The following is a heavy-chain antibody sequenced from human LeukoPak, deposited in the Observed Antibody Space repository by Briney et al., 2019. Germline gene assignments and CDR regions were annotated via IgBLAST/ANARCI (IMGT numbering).Heavy chain of an antibody. CDR3: AKDVMRIVGASPHDY. Sequence: GGSLRLSCAASGFTFSSYAMSWVRQAPGKGLERVSAISGSGGSTYYADSVKGRFTISRDNSKNTLYLQMNSLRAEDTAVYYCAKDVMRIVGASPHDYWGQGTLVTVSS. CDR1: GFTFSSYA. D-gene: IGHD1-26*01. J-gene: IGHJ4*02. CDR2: ISGSGGST. V-gene: IGHV3-23*01.